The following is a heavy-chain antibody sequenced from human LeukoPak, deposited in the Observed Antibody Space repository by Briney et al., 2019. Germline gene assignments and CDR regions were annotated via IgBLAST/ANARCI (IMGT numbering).Heavy chain of an antibody. Sequence: ASVKVSCKASGYTFTSYGISWVRQAPGQGLEWMGWISAYNGNTNYAQKLQGRVTMTTDTSTSTAYMELRSLRSDDTAVYYCARGGYYYDSSGYHDYWGQGTLVTVSS. CDR3: ARGGYYYDSSGYHDY. V-gene: IGHV1-18*01. CDR2: ISAYNGNT. CDR1: GYTFTSYG. J-gene: IGHJ4*02. D-gene: IGHD3-22*01.